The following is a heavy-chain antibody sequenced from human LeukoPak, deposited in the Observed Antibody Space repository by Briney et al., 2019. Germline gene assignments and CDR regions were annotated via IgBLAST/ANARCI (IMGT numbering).Heavy chain of an antibody. D-gene: IGHD3-22*01. CDR2: IWYDGSNK. CDR3: ARVDYDSSGHQVFDY. CDR1: GFTFSTYG. Sequence: GGSLRLSCAASGFTFSTYGMLWVRQAPGKGLEWVALIWYDGSNKYYADSVKGRFTISRDNSKNTAYLQMNSLRAEDTAVYYCARVDYDSSGHQVFDYWGQGTLVTVSS. V-gene: IGHV3-33*01. J-gene: IGHJ4*02.